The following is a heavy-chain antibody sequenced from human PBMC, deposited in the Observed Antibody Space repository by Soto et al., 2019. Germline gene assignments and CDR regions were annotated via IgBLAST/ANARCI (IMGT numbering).Heavy chain of an antibody. V-gene: IGHV1-69*12. CDR1: GGTLSSYA. CDR2: FIPIFGTA. Sequence: QVQLVQSGAEVKKPGSSVKVSCKASGGTLSSYAISWVRQAPGQGLEWMGGFIPIFGTADYAQKFQGRVALTADESTSTAYMELSNLRPEVSAVNYCSAVGGEDYFSGMDVWGQGTAVRVSS. J-gene: IGHJ6*02. CDR3: SAVGGEDYFSGMDV. D-gene: IGHD3-16*01.